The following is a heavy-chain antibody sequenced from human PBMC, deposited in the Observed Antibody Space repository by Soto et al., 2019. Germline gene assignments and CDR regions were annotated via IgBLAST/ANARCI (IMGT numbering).Heavy chain of an antibody. CDR3: ARMATSGTLNWFDP. V-gene: IGHV1-8*01. J-gene: IGHJ5*02. Sequence: ASVKVSCKXAGYTFGNNDISWVRQATGQGLGWMGWMNPNSGNTGYAQKFQGRVSMTRNTSITTAYLELSSLRSDDTAIYYCARMATSGTLNWFDPWGQGTLVTVSS. CDR2: MNPNSGNT. CDR1: GYTFGNND.